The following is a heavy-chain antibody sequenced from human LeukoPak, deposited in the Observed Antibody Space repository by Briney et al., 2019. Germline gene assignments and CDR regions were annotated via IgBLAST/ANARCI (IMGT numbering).Heavy chain of an antibody. D-gene: IGHD2-15*01. V-gene: IGHV3-30*18. J-gene: IGHJ4*02. Sequence: PGGSLRLSCAASGFTFSSYGMHWVRQAPGKGLEWVAVISYDGSNKYYADSVKGRFTNSRDNSKNTLYLQMNSLRAEDTAVYYCAKDVGYCSGGSSWCYFDYWGQGTLVTVSS. CDR1: GFTFSSYG. CDR3: AKDVGYCSGGSSWCYFDY. CDR2: ISYDGSNK.